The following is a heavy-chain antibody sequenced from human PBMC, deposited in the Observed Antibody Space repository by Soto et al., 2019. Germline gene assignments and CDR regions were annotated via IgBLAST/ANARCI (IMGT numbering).Heavy chain of an antibody. CDR3: ARHIAVAGTRGCDY. V-gene: IGHV4-4*02. CDR2: VYHSGST. J-gene: IGHJ4*02. CDR1: GASINTNW. Sequence: QVQLQESGPGLVKPSGTLSLTCAVSGASINTNWWSWVRQPPGKGLEWIGEVYHSGSTNYNPSLMGRVTILLDKSSNQLSLQLSSVTAADTAVYYCARHIAVAGTRGCDYWGQGTLVTVSS. D-gene: IGHD6-19*01.